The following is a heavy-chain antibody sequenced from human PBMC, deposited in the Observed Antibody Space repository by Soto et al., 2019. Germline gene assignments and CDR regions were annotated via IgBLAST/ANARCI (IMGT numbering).Heavy chain of an antibody. Sequence: SVKVSCKASGGTFSSYTISWVRQAPGQGLEWMGGIIPIFGTANYAQKFQGSVTITADESTSTAYMELSSLRSEDTAVYYCARDQSITIFGVVKWWFDPWGQGTLVTVSS. J-gene: IGHJ5*02. CDR1: GGTFSSYT. CDR3: ARDQSITIFGVVKWWFDP. D-gene: IGHD3-3*01. V-gene: IGHV1-69*13. CDR2: IIPIFGTA.